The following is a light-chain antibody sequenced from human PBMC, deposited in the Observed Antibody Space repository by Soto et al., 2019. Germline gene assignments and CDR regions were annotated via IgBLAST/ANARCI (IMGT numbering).Light chain of an antibody. CDR2: DVS. CDR3: QQLNSYPIT. J-gene: IGKJ5*01. V-gene: IGKV1-5*01. CDR1: QTVERW. Sequence: GDRVIITCLASQTVERWMAWYQQKPGKAPKLLISDVSTLERGVPSRFSGSGSATDFTLTISSLQSEDFATYYCQQLNSYPITFGQGTRLEIK.